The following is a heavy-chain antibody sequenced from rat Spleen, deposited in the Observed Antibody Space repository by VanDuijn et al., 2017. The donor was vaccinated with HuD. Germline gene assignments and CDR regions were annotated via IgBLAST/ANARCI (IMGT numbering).Heavy chain of an antibody. J-gene: IGHJ2*01. Sequence: EVQLVESDGGLVQPGRSLKLSCAASGFTFSDYYMAWVRQAPTKGLEWVATISSDGRRNYYRDSVKGRFTISRDNAKSSLYLQMDSLRSEDTATYYCTTYSSSYYFGYWGQGVMVTVSS. CDR3: TTYSSSYYFGY. D-gene: IGHD1-2*01. CDR1: GFTFSDYY. CDR2: ISSDGRRN. V-gene: IGHV5-29*01.